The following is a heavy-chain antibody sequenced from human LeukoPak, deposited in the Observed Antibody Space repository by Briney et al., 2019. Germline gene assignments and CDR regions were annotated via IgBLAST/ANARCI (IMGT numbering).Heavy chain of an antibody. CDR1: GGSISSYY. Sequence: PSETLSLTCTVSGGSISSYYWSWIRQPPGKGLEWIGYIYYSGSTNYNPSLKSRVTISVDTSKNQFSLKLSSVTAADTAVYYCARVNYDSSGYYPDYWGQGTLVTVSS. V-gene: IGHV4-59*01. CDR2: IYYSGST. CDR3: ARVNYDSSGYYPDY. D-gene: IGHD3-22*01. J-gene: IGHJ4*02.